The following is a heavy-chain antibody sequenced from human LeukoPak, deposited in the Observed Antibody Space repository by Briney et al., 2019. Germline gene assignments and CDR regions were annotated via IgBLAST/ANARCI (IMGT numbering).Heavy chain of an antibody. V-gene: IGHV3-7*01. CDR1: GVTFSSYW. J-gene: IGHJ4*02. D-gene: IGHD3-22*01. Sequence: GGSLRLSCAASGVTFSSYWMSWVRQAPGKGLEWVANIKQDGSEKYYVDSVKGRFTISRDNAKNSLYLQMNSLRAEDTAVYYCARDRFYYYDSSGYYRCDYWGQGTLVTVSS. CDR2: IKQDGSEK. CDR3: ARDRFYYYDSSGYYRCDY.